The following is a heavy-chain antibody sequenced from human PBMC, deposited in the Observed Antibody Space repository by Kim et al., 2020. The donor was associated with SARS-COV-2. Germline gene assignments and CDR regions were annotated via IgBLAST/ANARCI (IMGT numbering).Heavy chain of an antibody. CDR2: IYYSGST. Sequence: SETLSLTCTVSGGSVSSGSYYWSWIRQPPGKGLEWIGYIYYSGSTNYNPSLKSRVTISVDTSKNQFSLKLSSVTAADTAVYYCARGRWDIVVVVAATPPSFDCRGQGTLGTVSS. V-gene: IGHV4-61*01. CDR3: ARGRWDIVVVVAATPPSFDC. CDR1: GGSVSSGSYY. D-gene: IGHD2-15*01. J-gene: IGHJ4*02.